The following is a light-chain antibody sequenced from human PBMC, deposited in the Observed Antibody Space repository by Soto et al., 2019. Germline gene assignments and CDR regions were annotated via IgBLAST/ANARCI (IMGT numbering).Light chain of an antibody. CDR2: DAS. CDR3: QQYGGSPVT. J-gene: IGKJ1*01. Sequence: PGERATLSCTTSQSISSTSLAWYQQKPGQAPRLPIYDASSRATGIPDRFSGSGSGTDFTLTISRLEPEDFAVYYCQQYGGSPVTFGQGTKVEIK. CDR1: QSISSTS. V-gene: IGKV3-20*01.